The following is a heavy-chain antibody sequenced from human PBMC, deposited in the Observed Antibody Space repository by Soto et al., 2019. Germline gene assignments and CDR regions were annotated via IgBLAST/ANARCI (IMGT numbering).Heavy chain of an antibody. V-gene: IGHV4-59*01. CDR2: IYYSGST. J-gene: IGHJ4*02. Sequence: SETLSLTCTVSGGSISSYYWSWIRQPPGKGLEWIGYIYYSGSTNYNPSLRSRVTISVDTSKNQFSLKLSSVTAADTAVYYCVSSVGYCSSTSCYREGYFDYWGQGTLVTVSS. D-gene: IGHD2-2*03. CDR3: VSSVGYCSSTSCYREGYFDY. CDR1: GGSISSYY.